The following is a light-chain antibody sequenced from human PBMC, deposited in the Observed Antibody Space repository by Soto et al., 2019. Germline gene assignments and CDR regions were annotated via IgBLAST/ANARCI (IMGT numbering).Light chain of an antibody. CDR3: QQRRT. V-gene: IGKV3-11*01. J-gene: IGKJ5*01. CDR2: DAS. CDR1: QTVSSY. Sequence: EIVLTQSPATLSLSPGERATLSCRASQTVSSYLAWYQQKPGQAPRLLVYDASNRATGIPARFSGSGSGTVFMLASISLEPDVFAVYSCQQRRTFGQGTRLEIK.